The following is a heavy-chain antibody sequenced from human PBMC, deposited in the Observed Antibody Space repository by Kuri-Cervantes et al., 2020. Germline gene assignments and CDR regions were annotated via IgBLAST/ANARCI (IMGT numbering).Heavy chain of an antibody. V-gene: IGHV3-20*04. CDR3: AKDNSGYSSGWYPH. CDR1: GFTFDDYG. J-gene: IGHJ3*01. CDR2: INWNGGST. Sequence: GESLKISCAASGFTFDDYGMSWVRQAPGKGLEWVSGINWNGGSTGYADSVKGRFTISRDNAKNSLYLQMNSLRAEDTALYYCAKDNSGYSSGWYPHWGQGTMVTVSS. D-gene: IGHD6-19*01.